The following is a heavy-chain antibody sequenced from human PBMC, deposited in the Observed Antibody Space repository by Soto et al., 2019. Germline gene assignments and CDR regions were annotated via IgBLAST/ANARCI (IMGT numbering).Heavy chain of an antibody. CDR3: ARHDGYYPYYYYYMAV. D-gene: IGHD1-26*01. Sequence: SETLSLTCTVSGGSISSYYWSWIRQPPGKGLEWIGYIYYSGSTNYNPSLKSRVTISVDTSKNQFSLKLSSVTAADTAVYYCARHDGYYPYYYYYMAVWGKGTTVTVSS. CDR1: GGSISSYY. CDR2: IYYSGST. V-gene: IGHV4-59*08. J-gene: IGHJ6*03.